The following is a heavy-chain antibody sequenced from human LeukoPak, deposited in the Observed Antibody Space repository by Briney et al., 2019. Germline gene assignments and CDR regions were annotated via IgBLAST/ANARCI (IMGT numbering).Heavy chain of an antibody. CDR1: GGSVRRGNYY. J-gene: IGHJ4*02. V-gene: IGHV4-61*02. Sequence: SETLSLTCTVSGGSVRRGNYYWTWIRQPAGSGLEWIGRIYTSGTTDYNPSLRTRVTISVDASRNQFSLNLSSVTAADTAVYYCARDPHYGGNHFDYWGQGTLVTVSS. CDR2: IYTSGTT. CDR3: ARDPHYGGNHFDY. D-gene: IGHD4-23*01.